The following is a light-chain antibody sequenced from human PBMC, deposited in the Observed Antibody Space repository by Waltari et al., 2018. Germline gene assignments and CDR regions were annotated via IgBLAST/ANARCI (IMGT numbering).Light chain of an antibody. CDR1: HYSPARHD. CDR3: QSYDSNNDWV. J-gene: IGLJ3*02. Sequence: NFLLTQPHSVSESPEKTVTIPCNCSHYSPARHDVPWSQQRPGSAPTPVIFEDNHRPAGVPDRFSGSIDSSSNSASLTISGLQTEDEADYYCQSYDSNNDWVFGGGTKLTVL. CDR2: EDN. V-gene: IGLV6-57*02.